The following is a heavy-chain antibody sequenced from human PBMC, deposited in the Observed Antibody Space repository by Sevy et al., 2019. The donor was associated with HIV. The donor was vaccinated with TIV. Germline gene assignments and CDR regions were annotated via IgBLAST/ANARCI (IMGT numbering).Heavy chain of an antibody. CDR1: GFTFSSYW. D-gene: IGHD1-26*01. CDR2: IKQDGSEK. Sequence: GGSLRISCAASGFTFSSYWMNWIRQAPGKGLEWVANIKQDGSEKYYVDSVKGRFTISRDKAKNSLYLEMNTLRAEDTGGYYFATSGGDTWGQGTLVTVSS. CDR3: ATSGGDT. V-gene: IGHV3-7*01. J-gene: IGHJ5*02.